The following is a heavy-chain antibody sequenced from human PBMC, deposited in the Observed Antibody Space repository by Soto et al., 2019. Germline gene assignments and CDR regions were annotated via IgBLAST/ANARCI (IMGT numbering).Heavy chain of an antibody. J-gene: IGHJ6*02. CDR3: ASMYYDFWSGYSRRYYYGMDV. CDR1: GFTFSSYA. V-gene: IGHV3-30-3*01. Sequence: GGSLRLSCAASGFTFSSYAMHWVRQAPGKGLEWVAVISYDGSNKYYADSVKGRFTISRDNSKNTLYLQMNSLRAEDTAVYYCASMYYDFWSGYSRRYYYGMDVWGQGTTVTVS. D-gene: IGHD3-3*01. CDR2: ISYDGSNK.